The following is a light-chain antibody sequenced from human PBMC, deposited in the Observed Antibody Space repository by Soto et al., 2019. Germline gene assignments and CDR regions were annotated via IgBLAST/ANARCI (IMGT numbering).Light chain of an antibody. V-gene: IGLV1-44*01. CDR1: SSTIGSNT. CDR2: SNN. Sequence: QSVLTQPPSASGTPGQRVTISCSGSSSTIGSNTVNWYQQLPGTAPKLLIYSNNQRPSGVPDRFSGSKSGTSASLAIIGLQSEDEADYYCAAWDDSLNGVVFGGGTKVTVL. J-gene: IGLJ2*01. CDR3: AAWDDSLNGVV.